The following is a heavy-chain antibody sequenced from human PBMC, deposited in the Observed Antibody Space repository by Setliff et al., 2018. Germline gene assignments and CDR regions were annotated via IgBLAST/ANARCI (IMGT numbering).Heavy chain of an antibody. CDR1: GGFTSSFY. J-gene: IGHJ5*02. V-gene: IGHV4-59*01. CDR2: VDHSGST. Sequence: SETLSLTCTISGGFTSSFYWSWIRQAPGKGLDWIGYVDHSGSTNFSPSLKSRGTISVDTSKTQVSLTLTSVTAADTAVYYCARDYQGGWFDPWGPGTLVTVSS. D-gene: IGHD3-16*01. CDR3: ARDYQGGWFDP.